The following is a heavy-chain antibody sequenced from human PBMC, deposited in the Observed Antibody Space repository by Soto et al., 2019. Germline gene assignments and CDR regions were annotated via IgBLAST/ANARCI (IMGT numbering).Heavy chain of an antibody. CDR1: GFTFDYYA. V-gene: IGHV3-23*01. J-gene: IGHJ4*02. CDR2: ITDSGGST. D-gene: IGHD1-26*01. CDR3: AKTSGGSYPRSRVSDY. Sequence: AGGSLSLACAASGFTFDYYAMSWVRQAPGKGLEWVSVITDSGGSTLYADPVKGRFTISRDNSRNTLYLQMSSLRVEDTAIYYCAKTSGGSYPRSRVSDYWGQATRVTVSS.